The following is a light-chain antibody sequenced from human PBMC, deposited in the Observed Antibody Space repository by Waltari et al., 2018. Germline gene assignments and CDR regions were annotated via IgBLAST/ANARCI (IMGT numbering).Light chain of an antibody. CDR1: QYISDS. Sequence: DIQMTQSPSSQSVSVGDRVTITCRASQYISDSLAWYQQKPGKAPKLLLSAASRLKSGVPPRFSGSASGTVYTLTISSLQPDDFATYYCQQYYFTPYTFGQGTKLEIQ. CDR2: AAS. CDR3: QQYYFTPYT. J-gene: IGKJ2*01. V-gene: IGKV1-NL1*01.